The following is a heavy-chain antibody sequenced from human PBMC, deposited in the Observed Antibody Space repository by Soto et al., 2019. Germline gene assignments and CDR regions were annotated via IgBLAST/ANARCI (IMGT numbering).Heavy chain of an antibody. CDR2: SRDKPQGYST. CDR3: VRATYFSDSSGYTRCLDY. CDR1: GFTLSDHY. D-gene: IGHD3-22*01. J-gene: IGHJ4*02. V-gene: IGHV3-72*01. Sequence: GGSLRLSCAASGFTLSDHYIDWVRQAPGQGLEWVGRSRDKPQGYSTAYAASVKGRFTTSRDESKNSAYLQMNSLKTEDTAVYYCVRATYFSDSSGYTRCLDYWGQGTLVTVSS.